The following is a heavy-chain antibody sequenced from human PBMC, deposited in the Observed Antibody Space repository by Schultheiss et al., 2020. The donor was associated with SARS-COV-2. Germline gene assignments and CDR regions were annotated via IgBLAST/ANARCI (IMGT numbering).Heavy chain of an antibody. V-gene: IGHV3-7*01. J-gene: IGHJ5*02. D-gene: IGHD4-11*01. CDR2: IKQDGSEK. Sequence: GGSLRLSCAASGFTFSSYWMSWVRQAPGKGLEWVANIKQDGSEKYYVDSVKGRFTISRDNSKNSLYLQMNSLRAEDTAVYYCARDPGNYERGNWFDPWGQGTLVTVSS. CDR3: ARDPGNYERGNWFDP. CDR1: GFTFSSYW.